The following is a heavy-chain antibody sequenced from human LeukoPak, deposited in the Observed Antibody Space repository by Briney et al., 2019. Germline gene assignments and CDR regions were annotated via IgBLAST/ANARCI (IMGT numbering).Heavy chain of an antibody. CDR2: ISDYNGNT. V-gene: IGHV1-18*01. D-gene: IGHD4-11*01. CDR3: ARSDLTVTLFDY. CDR1: GYTFTSYG. J-gene: IGHJ4*02. Sequence: ASVKVSCKASGYTFTSYGISWVRQAPGQGLEWMGWISDYNGNTNYAQKLQGRVTMTTDTSTSTAYMELRSLRSDDTAVYYCARSDLTVTLFDYWGQGTLVTVSS.